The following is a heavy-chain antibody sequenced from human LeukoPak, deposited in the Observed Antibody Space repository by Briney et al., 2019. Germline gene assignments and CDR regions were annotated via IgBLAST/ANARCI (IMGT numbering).Heavy chain of an antibody. Sequence: GGPLRLSCAASGFTFSNYWMSWVRQAPGKGLEWVANIKQDGSEKYYVDSVKGRFTISRDNAKNSLYLQMNSLRAEDTAVYYCARDAYYYDSSGYYAPHPFDYWGQGTLVTVSS. V-gene: IGHV3-7*01. CDR3: ARDAYYYDSSGYYAPHPFDY. CDR2: IKQDGSEK. J-gene: IGHJ4*02. D-gene: IGHD3-22*01. CDR1: GFTFSNYW.